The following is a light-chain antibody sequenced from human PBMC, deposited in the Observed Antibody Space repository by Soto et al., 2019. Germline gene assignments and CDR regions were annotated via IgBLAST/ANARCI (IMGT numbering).Light chain of an antibody. CDR1: SSDVGGYNY. Sequence: QSALTQPASVSGSPGQSITISCTGTSSDVGGYNYVSWYQQHPGKAPKLMIYAVTDRPSAVSSRFSGSKSGNTASLTISGLQAEDAADYYSSSYTSSSTLFGTGPKVHVL. CDR2: AVT. J-gene: IGLJ1*01. CDR3: SSYTSSSTL. V-gene: IGLV2-14*01.